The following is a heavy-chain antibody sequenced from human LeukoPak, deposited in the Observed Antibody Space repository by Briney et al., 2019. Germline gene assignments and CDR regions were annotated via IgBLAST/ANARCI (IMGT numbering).Heavy chain of an antibody. Sequence: GGSLRLSCAASGFSFSTYEMNWVRQAPGKGLEWVAVIYSGDTTHYADSVKGRFTISRGNSRNTLYLQMNSLRAEGTAVYYCAGLGRWYFAHWGQGTLVTVSS. CDR3: AGLGRWYFAH. CDR1: GFSFSTYE. V-gene: IGHV3-53*01. CDR2: IYSGDTT. J-gene: IGHJ4*02. D-gene: IGHD2-15*01.